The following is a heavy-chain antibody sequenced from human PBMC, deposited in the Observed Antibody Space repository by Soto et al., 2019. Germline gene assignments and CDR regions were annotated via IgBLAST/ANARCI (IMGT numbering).Heavy chain of an antibody. CDR3: AKGLVPAAKTALNDY. J-gene: IGHJ4*02. Sequence: EVQLLESGGGLVQPGGSLRLSCAASGFTFNNYAMNWVRQAPGKGLEWVSTISDNGGSTYYADSVKGRFTISRDNSKKTLYLQMNSLRAEDTAVYYCAKGLVPAAKTALNDYWGQGTLVTVSS. V-gene: IGHV3-23*01. CDR1: GFTFNNYA. D-gene: IGHD2-2*01. CDR2: ISDNGGST.